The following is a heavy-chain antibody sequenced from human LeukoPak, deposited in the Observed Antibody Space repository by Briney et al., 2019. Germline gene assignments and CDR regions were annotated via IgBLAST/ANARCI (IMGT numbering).Heavy chain of an antibody. CDR2: IWYDGSNK. V-gene: IGHV3-33*07. CDR1: GFTFSSYG. D-gene: IGHD6-13*01. CDR3: ARDKIEVGTDFDH. Sequence: GRSLRLSCAASGFTFSSYGMYWVRQPPGKGLEWVAVIWYDGSNKGYADSVKGRFTISRDNSKNTLYLQMTNLRAEDTGVYYCARDKIEVGTDFDHWGQETLVTVSS. J-gene: IGHJ4*02.